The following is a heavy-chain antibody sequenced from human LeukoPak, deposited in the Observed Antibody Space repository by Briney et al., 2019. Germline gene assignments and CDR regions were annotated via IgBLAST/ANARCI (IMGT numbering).Heavy chain of an antibody. CDR3: TTDSLAYGDYSLDY. V-gene: IGHV3-15*01. CDR1: GFTFSNAW. D-gene: IGHD4-17*01. Sequence: GGSLRLSRAASGFTFSNAWMSWVRQAPGKGLEWVGRIKSKTDGGTTDYAAPVKGRFTISRDDSKNTLYLQMNSLKTEDTAVYYCTTDSLAYGDYSLDYWGQGTLVTVSS. J-gene: IGHJ4*02. CDR2: IKSKTDGGTT.